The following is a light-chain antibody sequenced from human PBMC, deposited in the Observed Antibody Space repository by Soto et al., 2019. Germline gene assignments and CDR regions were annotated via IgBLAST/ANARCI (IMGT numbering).Light chain of an antibody. CDR3: SSYTSEGSVI. CDR1: TSDVGDYNY. Sequence: QSVLTQPASVSGSPGQSITISCTATTSDVGDYNYVSWYQQYPGKAPKPIIYHVSNRPSGVSNRFSGSKSGDTASLTISGLQAEDEADYYCSSYTSEGSVIFGGGTKVTVL. CDR2: HVS. J-gene: IGLJ2*01. V-gene: IGLV2-14*01.